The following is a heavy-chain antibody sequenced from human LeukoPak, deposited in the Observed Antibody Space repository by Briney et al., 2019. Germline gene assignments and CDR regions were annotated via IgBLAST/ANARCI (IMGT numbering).Heavy chain of an antibody. CDR2: ISWNSGSI. CDR1: GFTFDDYA. D-gene: IGHD3-10*01. J-gene: IGHJ4*02. V-gene: IGHV3-9*01. Sequence: GGSLRLSCAASGFTFDDYAMHWVRQAPGKGLEWVSGISWNSGSIGYADSVKGRFTISRDNAKNSLYLQMNSLRAEDTALYYCAKDIFFAGSITMVRGVLNFDYWGQGTLVTVSS. CDR3: AKDIFFAGSITMVRGVLNFDY.